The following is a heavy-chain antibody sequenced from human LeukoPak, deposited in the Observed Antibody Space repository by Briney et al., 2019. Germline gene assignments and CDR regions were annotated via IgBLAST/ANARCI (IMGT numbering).Heavy chain of an antibody. J-gene: IGHJ4*02. CDR2: ISYDGSNK. CDR3: XXXXXAAARLAPPSDY. D-gene: IGHD6-13*01. CDR1: GFTFSSYG. V-gene: IGHV3-30*03. Sequence: GRSLRLSCAASGFTFSSYGMHWVRQAPGKGLEWVAVISYDGSNKYYADSVKGRFTISRDNSKNTLYLQMNSLRAEDTAVYYXXXXXXAAARLAPPSDYWGQGTLVTVSS.